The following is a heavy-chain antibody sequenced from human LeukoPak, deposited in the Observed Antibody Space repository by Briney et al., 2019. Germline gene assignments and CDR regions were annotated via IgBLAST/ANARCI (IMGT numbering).Heavy chain of an antibody. CDR2: INHSGST. V-gene: IGHV4-34*01. J-gene: IGHJ4*02. CDR1: GGSFSGDF. Sequence: SETLSLTCAVYGGSFSGDFWSWIRQPPGKGLEWIGEINHSGSTNYNPSLKSRVTISVDTSKNQFSLKLSSVTAADTAVYYCARPVMTTVTTGGFGYWGQGTLVTVSS. D-gene: IGHD4-17*01. CDR3: ARPVMTTVTTGGFGY.